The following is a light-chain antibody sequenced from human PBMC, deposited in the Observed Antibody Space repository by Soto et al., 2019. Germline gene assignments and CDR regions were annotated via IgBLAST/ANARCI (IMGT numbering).Light chain of an antibody. CDR2: AAS. CDR1: QSISNY. Sequence: QMPQATSSLYANMADRVFINCRTSQSISNYLNWYQQKPGKAPKLLIFAASCLQTGVPARFSGSRSGPDFTLTISSLQPEDFAIYYCQQSYSRPSTFGQGTKVDIK. CDR3: QQSYSRPST. V-gene: IGKV1-39*01. J-gene: IGKJ2*01.